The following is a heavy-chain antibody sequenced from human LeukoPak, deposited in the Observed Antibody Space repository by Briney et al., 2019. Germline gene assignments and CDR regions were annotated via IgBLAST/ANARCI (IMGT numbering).Heavy chain of an antibody. CDR3: ARDRGANWNDGADY. D-gene: IGHD1-20*01. Sequence: SVKVSCKASRGTFSSYAISWVRQAPGQGLEWMGRIIPILAIANYAQKFQGRVTITADKFTTTAYMELSSLRSEDTAVYYCARDRGANWNDGADYWGQGTLVTVSS. V-gene: IGHV1-69*04. CDR2: IIPILAIA. CDR1: RGTFSSYA. J-gene: IGHJ4*02.